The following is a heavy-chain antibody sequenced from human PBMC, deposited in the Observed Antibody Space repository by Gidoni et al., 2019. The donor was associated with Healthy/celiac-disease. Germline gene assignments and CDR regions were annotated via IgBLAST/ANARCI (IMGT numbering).Heavy chain of an antibody. V-gene: IGHV1-3*01. CDR3: ARCEWRDYGMDV. CDR1: GYTFTSYA. J-gene: IGHJ6*02. Sequence: QVQLVQSGAEVKKPGASVKVSCKASGYTFTSYAMHWVRQAPGQRLEWMGWINAGNGNTKYSQKFQGRVTITRDTSASTAYMELSSLRSEDTAVYYCARCEWRDYGMDVWGQGTTVTVSS. CDR2: INAGNGNT. D-gene: IGHD2-8*01.